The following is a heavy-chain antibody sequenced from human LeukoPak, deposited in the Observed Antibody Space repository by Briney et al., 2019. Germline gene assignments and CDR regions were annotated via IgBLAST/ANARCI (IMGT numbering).Heavy chain of an antibody. V-gene: IGHV1-18*01. J-gene: IGHJ4*02. CDR1: GYTFTSYG. CDR3: ARVGTYYDVLTGYSPKGAFDY. Sequence: GASVKVSCKASGYTFTSYGISWVRQAPGQGLEWMGWISGYNGNTNYAQKVQGRVTMTADTSTSTAFMGLRSLRSDDTAVYYCARVGTYYDVLTGYSPKGAFDYWGQGTLVTVSS. D-gene: IGHD3-9*01. CDR2: ISGYNGNT.